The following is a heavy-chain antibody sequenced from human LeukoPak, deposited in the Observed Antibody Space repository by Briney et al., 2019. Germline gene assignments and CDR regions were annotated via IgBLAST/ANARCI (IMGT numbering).Heavy chain of an antibody. CDR1: GYTFTSYG. V-gene: IGHV1-18*01. CDR3: ASDRPPYYDFWSGYHSESPFDY. Sequence: ASVKVSCKASGYTFTSYGISWVRQAPGQGLEWMGWISAYNGNTNYAQKLQGRVTMTTDTSTSTAYMELRSLRSDDTAVYYCASDRPPYYDFWSGYHSESPFDYWGQGTLVTVSS. D-gene: IGHD3-3*01. CDR2: ISAYNGNT. J-gene: IGHJ4*02.